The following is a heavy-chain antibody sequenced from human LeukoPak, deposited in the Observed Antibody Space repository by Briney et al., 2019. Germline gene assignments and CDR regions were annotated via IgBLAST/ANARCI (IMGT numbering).Heavy chain of an antibody. CDR1: GFTFNYNA. CDR2: IDGVGTGA. Sequence: GASLRLSCAASGFTFNYNAMSWVRQAPGKGLQWVSTIDGVGTGAYYAASVKGRFTISRDNSKNTLYLQMNSLRAEDTAVYYCARGFTDGSQQFDYWGQGPWSPSPQ. J-gene: IGHJ4*02. CDR3: ARGFTDGSQQFDY. V-gene: IGHV3-23*01. D-gene: IGHD1-26*01.